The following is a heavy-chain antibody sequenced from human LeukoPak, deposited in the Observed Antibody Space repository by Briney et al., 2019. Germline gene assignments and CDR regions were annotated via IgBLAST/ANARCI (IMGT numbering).Heavy chain of an antibody. CDR3: AKEGLRNWFGP. V-gene: IGHV3-30*18. CDR2: ISYDGSNK. CDR1: GFTFSSYG. Sequence: GGSLRLSCAASGFTFSSYGMHWVRQAPGKGLEWVAVISYDGSNKYYADSVKGRFTISRDNSKNTLYLQMNSLRAEDTAVYYCAKEGLRNWFGPWGQGTLVIVSS. D-gene: IGHD4/OR15-4a*01. J-gene: IGHJ5*02.